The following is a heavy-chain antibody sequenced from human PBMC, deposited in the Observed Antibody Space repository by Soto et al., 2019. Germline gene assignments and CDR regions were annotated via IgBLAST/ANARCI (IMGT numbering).Heavy chain of an antibody. CDR1: EFTFSSYV. D-gene: IGHD3-22*01. Sequence: GGSLRLSCAASEFTFSSYVMYWVRQAPGKGLEWVALISYDGGHKYHADSVKGRFSISRDNSKDTLYLQMNSLRAEDTAVYYCARELSYYDSSGSFDYWGQGTLVTVSS. J-gene: IGHJ4*02. CDR2: ISYDGGHK. CDR3: ARELSYYDSSGSFDY. V-gene: IGHV3-30-3*01.